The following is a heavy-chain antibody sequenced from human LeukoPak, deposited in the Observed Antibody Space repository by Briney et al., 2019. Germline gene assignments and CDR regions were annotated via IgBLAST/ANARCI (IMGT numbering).Heavy chain of an antibody. D-gene: IGHD6-19*01. Sequence: PGGSLRLSCAASGFTFSSYSMNWVRQAPGKGLEWVSYISSSSSTIYYADSVKGRFTISRDNAKNSLYLQMNSLRAEDTAVYYCARGAVAGTSGVDYWGQGTLVTVSS. J-gene: IGHJ4*02. CDR3: ARGAVAGTSGVDY. CDR2: ISSSSSTI. CDR1: GFTFSSYS. V-gene: IGHV3-48*01.